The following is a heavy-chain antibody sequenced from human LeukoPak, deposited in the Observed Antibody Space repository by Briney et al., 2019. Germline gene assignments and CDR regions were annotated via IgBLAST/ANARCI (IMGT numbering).Heavy chain of an antibody. CDR3: AREGRYRYGYNEYHSYMDI. J-gene: IGHJ6*03. D-gene: IGHD5-24*01. V-gene: IGHV4-59*12. CDR1: GGSFGGYY. CDR2: IYYSGST. Sequence: SETLSLTCAVYGGSFGGYYWSWIRQPPGKGLEWIGYIYYSGSTYYNPSLKSRVTISVDTSKNQFSLKLSSVTAADTAVYYCAREGRYRYGYNEYHSYMDIWGKGTTVTVSS.